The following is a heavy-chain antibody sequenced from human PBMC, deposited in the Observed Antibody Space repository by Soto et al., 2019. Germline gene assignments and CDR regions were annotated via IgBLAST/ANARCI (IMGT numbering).Heavy chain of an antibody. CDR2: ISAYNGNT. CDR3: ARDRGGYCSGGSCYPGGDY. V-gene: IGHV1-18*04. J-gene: IGHJ4*02. CDR1: GYTFTSYG. Sequence: ASVKVSCKASGYTFTSYGISWVRQAPGQGLEWMGWISAYNGNTNYAQKLQGRVTMTTDTSTSTAYMELRSLRSDDTAMYYCARDRGGYCSGGSCYPGGDYWGQGTLVTVSS. D-gene: IGHD2-15*01.